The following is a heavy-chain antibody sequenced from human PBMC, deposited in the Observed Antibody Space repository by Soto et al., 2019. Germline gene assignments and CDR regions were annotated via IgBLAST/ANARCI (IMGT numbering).Heavy chain of an antibody. Sequence: GGSLRLSCATSGFKFSSYWMHWVRQTPGKGLVWVSRIDNDGSSTVYADSVKGRFTISRDNAKNTLYLQMNSLRAEDTAVYYCARGGTYCSTTSCYFEVWGQGTRVTVSS. V-gene: IGHV3-74*01. CDR2: IDNDGSST. CDR1: GFKFSSYW. CDR3: ARGGTYCSTTSCYFEV. D-gene: IGHD2-2*01. J-gene: IGHJ4*02.